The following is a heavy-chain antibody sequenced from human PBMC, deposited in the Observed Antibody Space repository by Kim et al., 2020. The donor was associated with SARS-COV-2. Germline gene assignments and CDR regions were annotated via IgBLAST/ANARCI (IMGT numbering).Heavy chain of an antibody. J-gene: IGHJ4*02. Sequence: NHAPQLQGRVTMTTDTSTSTAYMGLRSLRSDDTAVYYCARDRYNWNPLDYWGQGTLVTVSS. CDR3: ARDRYNWNPLDY. V-gene: IGHV1-18*01. D-gene: IGHD1-20*01.